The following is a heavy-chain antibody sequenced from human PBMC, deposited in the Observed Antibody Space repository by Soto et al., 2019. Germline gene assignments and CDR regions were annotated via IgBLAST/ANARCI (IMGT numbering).Heavy chain of an antibody. D-gene: IGHD4-4*01. V-gene: IGHV1-69*06. CDR2: IIPIFGTA. CDR1: GGTFSSYA. Sequence: SGKVSWKASGGTFSSYAMSWVRRAPGQGLEWMGGIIPIFGTANYAQKFQGRVTITADTSTDTAYLELSSLRSEDTAVYYCATLTRSTGGIFDHWGPGTLFTVSS. CDR3: ATLTRSTGGIFDH. J-gene: IGHJ4*02.